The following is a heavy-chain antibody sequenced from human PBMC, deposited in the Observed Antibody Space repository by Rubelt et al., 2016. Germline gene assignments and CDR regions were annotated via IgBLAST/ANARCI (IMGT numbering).Heavy chain of an antibody. J-gene: IGHJ4*02. D-gene: IGHD3-22*01. CDR2: IKSKTDGGTT. Sequence: EVQLVESGGGLVKPGGSLRLSCAASGLTFNNAWMNWVRQAPGKGLEWVGLIKSKTDGGTTDYAAPVKGRFTISRDDSRNTLYLQVNSLTTEDTAVYYCTTDIGYYDSSGFPYWGQGTLVTVSS. V-gene: IGHV3-15*07. CDR1: GLTFNNAW. CDR3: TTDIGYYDSSGFPY.